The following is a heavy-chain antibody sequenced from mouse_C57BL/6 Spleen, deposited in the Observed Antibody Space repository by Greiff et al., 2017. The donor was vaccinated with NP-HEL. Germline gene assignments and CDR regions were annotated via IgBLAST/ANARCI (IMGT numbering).Heavy chain of an antibody. CDR2: ISSGSSTI. V-gene: IGHV5-17*01. D-gene: IGHD2-3*01. CDR1: GFTFSDYG. CDR3: AREKEEDGYYDAWFAY. J-gene: IGHJ3*01. Sequence: EVQGVESGGGLVKPGGSLKLSCAASGFTFSDYGMHWVRQAPEKGLEWVAYISSGSSTIYYADTVKGRFTITRDNAKNTLFLQMTSLRSEDTAMYYCAREKEEDGYYDAWFAYWGQGTLVTVSA.